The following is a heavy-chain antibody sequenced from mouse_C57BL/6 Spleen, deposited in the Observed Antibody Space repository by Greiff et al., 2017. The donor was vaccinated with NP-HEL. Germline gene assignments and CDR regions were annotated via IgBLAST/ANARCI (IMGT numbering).Heavy chain of an antibody. Sequence: QVQLQQPGAELVKPGASVKLSCKASGYTFTSYWMHWVKQRPGQGLEWIGMIHPNSGSTNYNEKFKSKATLTVDKSSSTAYMQLSSLTSEDSAVYYCASEGVTTVVAAYVGYWGQGTTLTVSS. J-gene: IGHJ2*01. CDR2: IHPNSGST. V-gene: IGHV1-64*01. CDR3: ASEGVTTVVAAYVGY. D-gene: IGHD1-1*01. CDR1: GYTFTSYW.